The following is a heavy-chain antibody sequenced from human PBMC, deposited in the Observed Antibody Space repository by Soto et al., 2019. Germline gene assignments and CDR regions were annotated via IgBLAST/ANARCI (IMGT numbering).Heavy chain of an antibody. Sequence: EVQLVESGGDLVQPVGSLSLSCAASGFTFSGHWMHWVRQVPGKGLEWVSRINTDGGSSAYADSVKGRFAISRDNAKNTLYLQMNGLRAEDTAVYYCAREAGYCSRTSCYRRAFDTWGQGTTVTVSS. D-gene: IGHD2-2*01. CDR1: GFTFSGHW. V-gene: IGHV3-74*03. J-gene: IGHJ3*02. CDR2: INTDGGSS. CDR3: AREAGYCSRTSCYRRAFDT.